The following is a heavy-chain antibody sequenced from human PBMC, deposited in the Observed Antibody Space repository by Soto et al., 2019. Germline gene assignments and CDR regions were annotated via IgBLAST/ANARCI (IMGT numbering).Heavy chain of an antibody. Sequence: QVQLVESGGGVVQPGRSLRLSCAASGFIFSTYGMHWVRQAPGKGLEWVAVIWYDGSNKYYADSVKGRFTISRDNSKNTLYLQMNSLKAEDTAVYYCARAVGPFDYWGRGILSPSPQ. D-gene: IGHD1-26*01. J-gene: IGHJ4*02. V-gene: IGHV3-33*01. CDR3: ARAVGPFDY. CDR1: GFIFSTYG. CDR2: IWYDGSNK.